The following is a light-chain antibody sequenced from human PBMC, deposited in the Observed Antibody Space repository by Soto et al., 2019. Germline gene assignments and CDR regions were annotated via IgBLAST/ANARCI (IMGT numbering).Light chain of an antibody. CDR2: DVT. CDR1: SSDVGTYNY. Sequence: QSALTQPRSVSGSPGQSVTISCTGTSSDVGTYNYVSWYQQYPGKAPKLMIFDVTKRPSGVPDRFSGSKSGNTASLTISGLQAEDEADYYCCSYAGNSWVFGGGTKLTVL. CDR3: CSYAGNSWV. J-gene: IGLJ3*02. V-gene: IGLV2-11*01.